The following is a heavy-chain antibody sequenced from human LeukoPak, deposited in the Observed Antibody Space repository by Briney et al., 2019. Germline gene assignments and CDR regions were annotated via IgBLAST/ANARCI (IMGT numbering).Heavy chain of an antibody. D-gene: IGHD6-6*01. J-gene: IGHJ4*02. Sequence: ASVKVSCKASGGTFSSYAISWVRQAPGQGLEWMGGIIPIFGTANYAQKFQGRVTITADESTSTAYMELSSLRSEDTAVYYCASRDSSSSWTFDYWGQGTLVTVSS. CDR3: ASRDSSSSWTFDY. V-gene: IGHV1-69*13. CDR2: IIPIFGTA. CDR1: GGTFSSYA.